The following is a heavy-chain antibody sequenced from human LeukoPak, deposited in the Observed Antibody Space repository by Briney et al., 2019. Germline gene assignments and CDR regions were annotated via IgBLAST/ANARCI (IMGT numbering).Heavy chain of an antibody. J-gene: IGHJ3*02. D-gene: IGHD3-10*01. V-gene: IGHV4-39*01. CDR1: GGSISSSSYY. CDR3: ARRHLYYYGDNGAFVI. Sequence: PSETLSLTCTASGGSISSSSYYWGWLRQPPGKGLEWIGSIYYSGSTYYNPSLKRRVILSVDTSKYQFSLMLSFMTAAATAYYYCARRHLYYYGDNGAFVIGGQGTMVTVSS. CDR2: IYYSGST.